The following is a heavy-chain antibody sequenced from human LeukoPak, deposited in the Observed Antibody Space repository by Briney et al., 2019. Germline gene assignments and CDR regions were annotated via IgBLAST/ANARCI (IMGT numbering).Heavy chain of an antibody. CDR2: IYTSGST. J-gene: IGHJ4*02. V-gene: IGHV4-61*02. D-gene: IGHD5-24*01. CDR1: GGSISSGGYY. CDR3: ARSRDGYNFDY. Sequence: SQTLSLTCTVSGGSISSGGYYWSWIRQPAGKGLEWIGRIYTSGSTNYNPSLKSRVTISVDTSKNQFSLKLSSVTAADTAVYYCARSRDGYNFDYWGQGTLVTVSS.